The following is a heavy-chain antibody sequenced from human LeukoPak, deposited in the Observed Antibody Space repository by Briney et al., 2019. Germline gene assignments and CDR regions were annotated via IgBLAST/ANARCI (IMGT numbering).Heavy chain of an antibody. CDR3: ARGYYDSSGYYYVGYDY. J-gene: IGHJ4*02. CDR1: GDSSSSNGFY. V-gene: IGHV4-39*07. D-gene: IGHD3-22*01. Sequence: SETLSLTCTVSGDSSSSNGFYWGWIRQPPGKGLEWIGNIYYSGSTYYNPSLKSRVTTSVDTSKNQFSLKLSSVTAADTAVYYCARGYYDSSGYYYVGYDYWGQGTLVTVSS. CDR2: IYYSGST.